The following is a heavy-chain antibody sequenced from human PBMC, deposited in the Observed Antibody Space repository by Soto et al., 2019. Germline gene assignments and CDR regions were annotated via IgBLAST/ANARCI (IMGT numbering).Heavy chain of an antibody. J-gene: IGHJ4*02. CDR2: IDHDGPT. Sequence: EVQLVESGGGLVQPGGSLRLSCAGFGFTFSNYWMHWVRQAPGKGLEWVSRIDHDGPTDYADSVRGRFTISRDNAENTLYLQMNSLRPEGTAVYYCVRDSHGDYWGQGTLVTVSS. V-gene: IGHV3-74*01. CDR1: GFTFSNYW. CDR3: VRDSHGDY.